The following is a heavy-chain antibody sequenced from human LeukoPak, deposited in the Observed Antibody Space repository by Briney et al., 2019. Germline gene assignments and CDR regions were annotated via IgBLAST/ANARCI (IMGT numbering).Heavy chain of an antibody. CDR2: ISSSSSYI. CDR3: ARGSGVITGVVGDAFDI. V-gene: IGHV3-21*01. Sequence: GGSLRLSCAASGFTFSSYSMNWVRQAPGKGLEWVSSISSSSSYIYYADSVKGRFTISRDNAKNSLYLQMNSLRAEDTAVYYCARGSGVITGVVGDAFDIWGQGTMVTVSS. D-gene: IGHD7-27*01. J-gene: IGHJ3*02. CDR1: GFTFSSYS.